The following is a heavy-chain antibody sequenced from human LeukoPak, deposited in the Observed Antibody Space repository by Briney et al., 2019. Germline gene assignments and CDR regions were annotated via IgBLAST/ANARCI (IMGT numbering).Heavy chain of an antibody. J-gene: IGHJ6*03. CDR3: ANSLSYYYMDV. CDR1: GFTFSSYA. CDR2: ISGSGGST. V-gene: IGHV3-23*01. Sequence: GVSLRLSCAASGFTFSSYAMSWVPQAPGKGLEGVSAISGSGGSTYYADSVKGRFTICRDHSKNTLYLQMNSLRAEDTAVHYCANSLSYYYMDVWGKGTTVTVSS.